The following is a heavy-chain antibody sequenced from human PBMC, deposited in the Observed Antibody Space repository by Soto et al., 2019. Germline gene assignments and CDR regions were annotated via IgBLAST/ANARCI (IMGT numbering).Heavy chain of an antibody. J-gene: IGHJ4*02. CDR1: GFTFSNAW. Sequence: EVQLVESGGGLVKPGGSLRLSCAASGFTFSNAWMSWVRQAPGKGLEWVGRIKSKTDGGTTDYAAPVKGRFTISRDDSNNTLYLLMNSLKTEDTAVYYCTTEFDEPSRDYWGQGTLVTVSS. CDR3: TTEFDEPSRDY. D-gene: IGHD3-9*01. CDR2: IKSKTDGGTT. V-gene: IGHV3-15*01.